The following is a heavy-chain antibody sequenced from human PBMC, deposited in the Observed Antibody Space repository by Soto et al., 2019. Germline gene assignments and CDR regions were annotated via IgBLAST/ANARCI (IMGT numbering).Heavy chain of an antibody. J-gene: IGHJ4*02. CDR2: IVGSGGST. Sequence: GGSLRLSCAASEFTFSSYAMSWVRQAPGKGLEWVSSIVGSGGSTYYADSVKGRFTISRDNSKNTLYLQMNSLRAEDTAVYYCAKEVYTSGWYPDYWGQGTLVTVSS. CDR3: AKEVYTSGWYPDY. CDR1: EFTFSSYA. V-gene: IGHV3-23*01. D-gene: IGHD6-19*01.